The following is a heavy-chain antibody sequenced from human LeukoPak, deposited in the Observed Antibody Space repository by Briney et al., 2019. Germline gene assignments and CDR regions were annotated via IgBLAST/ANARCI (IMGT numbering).Heavy chain of an antibody. V-gene: IGHV1-2*02. CDR2: INPNSGGA. CDR3: ARDTELQIAAAGPYYYYMDV. Sequence: ASVKVSCKASGYTFTGYYMHWVRQAPGQGLEWMGWINPNSGGANYAQKFQGRVTMTRDTSISTAYMELSRLRSDDTAAYYCARDTELQIAAAGPYYYYMDVWGKGTTVTVSS. J-gene: IGHJ6*03. CDR1: GYTFTGYY. D-gene: IGHD6-13*01.